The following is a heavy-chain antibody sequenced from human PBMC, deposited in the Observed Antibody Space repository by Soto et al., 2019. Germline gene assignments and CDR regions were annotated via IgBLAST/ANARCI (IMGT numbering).Heavy chain of an antibody. D-gene: IGHD3-22*01. CDR2: IYYTGTT. CDR1: GDSISSYY. V-gene: IGHV4-59*12. CDR3: ARGVNYYDSSGSSWFDP. J-gene: IGHJ5*02. Sequence: PSETLSLTCTVSGDSISSYYWSWIRQPPGKGLEWIGYIYYTGTTYYNPSLKSRVTISVDRSKNQFSLKLNSVTAADTAVYYCARGVNYYDSSGSSWFDPWGQGALVTVSS.